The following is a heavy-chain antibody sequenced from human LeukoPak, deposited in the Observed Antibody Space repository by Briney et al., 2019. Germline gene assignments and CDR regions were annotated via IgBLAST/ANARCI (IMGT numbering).Heavy chain of an antibody. CDR1: GFTFSSYG. CDR2: ISGSGGST. Sequence: GGSLRLSCAASGFTFSSYGMSWVRQAPGKGLEWVSAISGSGGSTYYADSVKGRFTISRDNSKNTLYLRMNSLRAEDTAVYYCARGRPPSYGSGSYYYYYYYYMDVWGKGTTVTVSS. D-gene: IGHD3-10*01. CDR3: ARGRPPSYGSGSYYYYYYYYMDV. V-gene: IGHV3-23*01. J-gene: IGHJ6*03.